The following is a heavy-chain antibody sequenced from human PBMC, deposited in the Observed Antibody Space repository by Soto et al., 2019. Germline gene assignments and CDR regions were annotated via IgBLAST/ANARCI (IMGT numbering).Heavy chain of an antibody. CDR2: IYYSGST. V-gene: IGHV4-30-4*01. CDR3: ARGDYDFWSGYWANWFDP. CDR1: GGSISSGDYY. Sequence: QVQLQESGPGLVKPSQTLSLTCTVSGGSISSGDYYWSWIRQPPGKGLEWIGYIYYSGSTYYNPSLKSRVTLSVDTSKNQFSLKLSSVTAADTAVYYCARGDYDFWSGYWANWFDPWGQGTLVTVSS. D-gene: IGHD3-3*01. J-gene: IGHJ5*02.